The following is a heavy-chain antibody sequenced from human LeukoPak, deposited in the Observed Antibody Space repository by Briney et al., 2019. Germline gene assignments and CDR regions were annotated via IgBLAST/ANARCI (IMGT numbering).Heavy chain of an antibody. Sequence: GGSLRLSCAASGFTFSTYWMHWVRQAPGKGLVWVSRIDHDGINTYYADSVKGRFTISRDNAKNTLYLRMNSLRVEDTAVYYCATLPYYYDSSGSYYFDYWGQGTLVTVSS. V-gene: IGHV3-74*01. CDR3: ATLPYYYDSSGSYYFDY. CDR1: GFTFSTYW. J-gene: IGHJ4*02. D-gene: IGHD3-22*01. CDR2: IDHDGINT.